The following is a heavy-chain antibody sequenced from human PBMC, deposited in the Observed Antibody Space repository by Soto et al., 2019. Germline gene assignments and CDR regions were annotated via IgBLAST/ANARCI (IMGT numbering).Heavy chain of an antibody. CDR3: ARRLAGIAVAVYYGMDV. Sequence: QVQLVQSGAEVKKPGSSVKVSCKASGGTFSSYAISWVRQAPGQGLEWMGGIIPIFGTANYAQKFQGRVTITADESTSTAYMELSSLRSEDTAVYYCARRLAGIAVAVYYGMDVWGQGTTVTVSS. D-gene: IGHD6-19*01. J-gene: IGHJ6*02. V-gene: IGHV1-69*01. CDR1: GGTFSSYA. CDR2: IIPIFGTA.